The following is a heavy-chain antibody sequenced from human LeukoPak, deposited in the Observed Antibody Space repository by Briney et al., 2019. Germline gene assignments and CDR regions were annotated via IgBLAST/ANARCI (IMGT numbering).Heavy chain of an antibody. CDR1: EFTFSSYW. CDR2: INSDGSST. J-gene: IGHJ3*02. Sequence: PGGSLRLSCAASEFTFSSYWMHRVRQAPGKGLVWVSRINSDGSSTSYADSVKGRFTISRDNAKNTLYLQMKSLRAEDTAVYYCARGFTIFGVVNDAFDIWGQGTMVTVSS. D-gene: IGHD3-3*01. V-gene: IGHV3-74*01. CDR3: ARGFTIFGVVNDAFDI.